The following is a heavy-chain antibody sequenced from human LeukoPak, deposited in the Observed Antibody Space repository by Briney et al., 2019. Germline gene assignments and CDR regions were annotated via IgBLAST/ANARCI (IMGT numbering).Heavy chain of an antibody. CDR2: ISGGGAVT. V-gene: IGHV3-23*01. J-gene: IGHJ4*02. D-gene: IGHD5-12*01. CDR3: AKEPRVATIEIFDY. Sequence: SGVSLRLSCAASGFTFSSYAMSWVRQAPGKGLEWVSSISGGGAVTYYADSVKDRFTISRDNSKNTVYLQMNSLRAEDTAVYYCAKEPRVATIEIFDYWGQGTLVTVSS. CDR1: GFTFSSYA.